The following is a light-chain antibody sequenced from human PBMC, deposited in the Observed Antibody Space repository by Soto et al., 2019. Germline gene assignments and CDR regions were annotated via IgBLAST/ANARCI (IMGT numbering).Light chain of an antibody. CDR1: SANIGAAYN. CDR3: AAWDDTLNAGV. CDR2: GNN. V-gene: IGLV1-40*01. J-gene: IGLJ3*02. Sequence: QSVLTQPPSVSGAPGQRVTISCTGSSANIGAAYNVDWYQQLPGTAPKLLIYGNNNRPSGVPARFSGSKSGTSASLAIAGLQAEDEGDYYCAAWDDTLNAGVFGGGTKLTVL.